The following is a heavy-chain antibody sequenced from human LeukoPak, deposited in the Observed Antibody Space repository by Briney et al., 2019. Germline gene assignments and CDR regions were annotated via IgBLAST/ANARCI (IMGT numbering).Heavy chain of an antibody. CDR3: ARGPRARYYYDSSGYYLDY. J-gene: IGHJ4*02. CDR2: IYSGGST. V-gene: IGHV3-53*01. D-gene: IGHD3-22*01. Sequence: GGSLRLSCAASGFTVSSNYMSWVRQAPGKGLEWVSVIYSGGSTYYADSVKGRFTISRDNSKNTLCLQMNSLRAEDTAVYYCARGPRARYYYDSSGYYLDYWGQGTLVTVSS. CDR1: GFTVSSNY.